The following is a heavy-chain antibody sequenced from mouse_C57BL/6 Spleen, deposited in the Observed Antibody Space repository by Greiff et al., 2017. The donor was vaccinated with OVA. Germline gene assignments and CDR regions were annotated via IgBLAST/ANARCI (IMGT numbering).Heavy chain of an antibody. J-gene: IGHJ2*01. Sequence: QVQLQQPGAELVKPGASVKLSCKASGYTFTSYWMPWVKQRPGQGLEWIGEIDPSDSYTNYNQKFKGKATLTVDTSSSTAYMQLSSLTSEDSAVYYCARGSELGPYYFDYWGQGTTLTVSS. CDR1: GYTFTSYW. CDR3: ARGSELGPYYFDY. D-gene: IGHD4-1*01. CDR2: IDPSDSYT. V-gene: IGHV1-50*01.